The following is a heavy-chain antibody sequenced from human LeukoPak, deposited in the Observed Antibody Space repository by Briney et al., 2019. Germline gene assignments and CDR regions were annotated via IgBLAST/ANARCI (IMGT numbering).Heavy chain of an antibody. CDR3: ARDPGYGGNSLYYYYYGMDV. V-gene: IGHV3-33*01. CDR1: GFTFSSYG. D-gene: IGHD4-23*01. J-gene: IGHJ6*02. CDR2: IWYDGSNK. Sequence: PGGSLRLSCAASGFTFSSYGMHWVRQAPGKGLEWVAVIWYDGSNKYYADSVKGRFTISRDNSKNTLYLQMNSLRAEDTAVYYCARDPGYGGNSLYYYYYGMDVWGQGTTDTVSS.